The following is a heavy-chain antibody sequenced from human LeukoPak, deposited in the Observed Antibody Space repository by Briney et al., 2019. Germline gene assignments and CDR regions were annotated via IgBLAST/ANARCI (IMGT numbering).Heavy chain of an antibody. J-gene: IGHJ4*02. CDR2: INAYNGNT. Sequence: GASAKVSCKASGYTFTSFGITWVRQAPGQGLEWMGWINAYNGNTNYAQNLQGRVTMTTDTSTSTAYMELRSLRSDDTAVYYCARRQGTTLNFDYWGQGTLVTVSS. CDR1: GYTFTSFG. D-gene: IGHD1-1*01. CDR3: ARRQGTTLNFDY. V-gene: IGHV1-18*01.